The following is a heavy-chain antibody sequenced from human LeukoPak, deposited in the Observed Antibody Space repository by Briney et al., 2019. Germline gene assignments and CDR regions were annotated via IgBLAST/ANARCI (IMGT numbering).Heavy chain of an antibody. CDR2: IYHSGST. CDR1: GGSISSSNW. CDR3: ARRVQVGATRRNWFDP. V-gene: IGHV4-4*02. J-gene: IGHJ5*02. Sequence: SETLSLTCAVSGGSISSSNWWSWIRQPPGKGLEWIGEIYHSGSTNYNPSLKSRVTISVDTSKNQFSLKLSSVTAADTAVYYCARRVQVGATRRNWFDPWGQGTLVTVSS. D-gene: IGHD1-26*01.